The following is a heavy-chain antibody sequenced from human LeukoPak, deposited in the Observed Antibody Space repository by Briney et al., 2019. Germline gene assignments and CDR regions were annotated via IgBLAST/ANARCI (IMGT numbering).Heavy chain of an antibody. Sequence: XSVKVSCKASGYTFTSYYMHWVRQAPGQGLEWMGIINPSGGSTSYAQKFQGRVTMTRDTSTSTVYMELSSLRSEDTAVYYCARDTGPGPTVTTIAPDYWGQGTLVTVSS. CDR2: INPSGGST. CDR1: GYTFTSYY. CDR3: ARDTGPGPTVTTIAPDY. D-gene: IGHD4-17*01. J-gene: IGHJ4*02. V-gene: IGHV1-46*01.